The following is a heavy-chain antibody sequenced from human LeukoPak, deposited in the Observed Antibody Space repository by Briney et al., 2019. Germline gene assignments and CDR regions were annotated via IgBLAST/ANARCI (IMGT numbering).Heavy chain of an antibody. CDR1: VGTFSSYT. D-gene: IGHD3-22*01. Sequence: SVKVSCKASVGTFSSYTISWVRQAPGQGLEWMGRMIPILGIANYAQKFQGRVTITADKSTSTAYMELSSLRSEDTAVYYCARDPRYYDSSGYLEEVDYWGQGTLVTVSS. J-gene: IGHJ4*02. V-gene: IGHV1-69*04. CDR3: ARDPRYYDSSGYLEEVDY. CDR2: MIPILGIA.